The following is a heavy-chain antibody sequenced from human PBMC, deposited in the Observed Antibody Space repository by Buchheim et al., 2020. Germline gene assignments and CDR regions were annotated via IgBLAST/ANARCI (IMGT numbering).Heavy chain of an antibody. D-gene: IGHD3-22*01. V-gene: IGHV4-59*01. Sequence: QVQLQESGPGLVKPSETLSLTCTVSGGSISSYYWSLIRQPPGKGLEWIGYIYYSGSTNYNPSLKSRVTISVDTSKHQFSLKLGSVTAADTAVYYCARDHYYDSSGYYANWFDPWGQGTL. CDR3: ARDHYYDSSGYYANWFDP. CDR1: GGSISSYY. CDR2: IYYSGST. J-gene: IGHJ5*02.